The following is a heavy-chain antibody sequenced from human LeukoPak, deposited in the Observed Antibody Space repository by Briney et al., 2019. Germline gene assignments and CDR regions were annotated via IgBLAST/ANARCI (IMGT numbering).Heavy chain of an antibody. CDR3: ARHFCTSSGCYVDC. Sequence: ASVKVSCKASGYTFTGYYIHWVRQAPGQGLEWMGWINPSSGDTRYAQRFQGRVTMTGDTSISTAYIELNRLRLDDTAMYYCARHFCTSSGCYVDCWGQGTLVTVSS. J-gene: IGHJ4*02. D-gene: IGHD2-2*01. CDR2: INPSSGDT. CDR1: GYTFTGYY. V-gene: IGHV1-2*02.